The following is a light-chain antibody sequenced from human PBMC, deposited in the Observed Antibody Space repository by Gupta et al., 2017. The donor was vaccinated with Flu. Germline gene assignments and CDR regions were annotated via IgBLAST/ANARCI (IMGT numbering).Light chain of an antibody. J-gene: IGLJ2*01. CDR2: DDT. Sequence: SFVLTQPPSASVAQGQTATITCGGNDLGTRSVHCYQQKPGQAPVLIVHDDTARPSGIPERFSGSNSATTATLTITRVEAGDEADDYCQVWDTRSDKVIFGGGTKLNVL. V-gene: IGLV3-21*02. CDR3: QVWDTRSDKVI. CDR1: DLGTRS.